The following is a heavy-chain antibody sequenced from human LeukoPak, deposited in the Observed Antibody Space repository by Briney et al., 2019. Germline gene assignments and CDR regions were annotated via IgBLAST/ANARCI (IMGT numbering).Heavy chain of an antibody. V-gene: IGHV4-34*01. J-gene: IGHJ4*02. CDR2: INYTGST. CDR1: GGSFSGFY. D-gene: IGHD3-22*01. CDR3: ARDLFYYDSSGYFGY. Sequence: SETLSLTCAVYGGSFSGFYWSWIRHVPGKGLEWIGEINYTGSTSYNPSLKSRVTISVDTSKNQFSLKLSSVTAADTAVYYCARDLFYYDSSGYFGYWGQGTLVTVSS.